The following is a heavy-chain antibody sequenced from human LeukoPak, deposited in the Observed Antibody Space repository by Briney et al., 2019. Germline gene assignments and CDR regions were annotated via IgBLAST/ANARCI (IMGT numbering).Heavy chain of an antibody. Sequence: ASVKVPCKASGYTFTSYGISWVRQAPGQGLEWMGWISAYNGNTNYAQKLQGRVTMTTDASTSTAYMELRSLRSDDTAVYYCAREKSYYYDSSGYYIFDYWGQGTLVTVSS. CDR3: AREKSYYYDSSGYYIFDY. V-gene: IGHV1-18*01. D-gene: IGHD3-22*01. CDR1: GYTFTSYG. CDR2: ISAYNGNT. J-gene: IGHJ4*02.